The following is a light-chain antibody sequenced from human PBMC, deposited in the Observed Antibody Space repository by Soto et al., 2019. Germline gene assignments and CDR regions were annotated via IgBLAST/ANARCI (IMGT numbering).Light chain of an antibody. Sequence: QSALTQPASVSGSPGQAITISCTGTSSDVGSYDYVSWYQHHPGKAPKLIIYDVSNRPSGVSNRFSGSKSGNTASLTISGLQAEDEADYYCSSYTGSMSSLVVLGGGTKLTVL. J-gene: IGLJ2*01. CDR2: DVS. V-gene: IGLV2-14*03. CDR3: SSYTGSMSSLVV. CDR1: SSDVGSYDY.